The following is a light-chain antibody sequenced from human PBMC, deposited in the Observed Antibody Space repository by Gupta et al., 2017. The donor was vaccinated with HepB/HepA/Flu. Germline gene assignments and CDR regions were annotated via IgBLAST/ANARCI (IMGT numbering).Light chain of an antibody. Sequence: EIVLTQSPSTLSLSPGERATLSCRASQRVSSYLAWYQQKHGQAPRLLIYDGSNRDTGIRARFSGSGSGTDLTLTISSREQEEFAGYYCQQRSNWPLCSFGQGTKMEIK. CDR1: QRVSSY. J-gene: IGKJ2*04. V-gene: IGKV3-11*01. CDR2: DGS. CDR3: QQRSNWPLCS.